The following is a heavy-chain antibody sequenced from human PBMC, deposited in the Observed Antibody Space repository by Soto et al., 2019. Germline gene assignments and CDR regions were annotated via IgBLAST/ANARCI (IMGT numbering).Heavy chain of an antibody. D-gene: IGHD6-13*01. J-gene: IGHJ4*02. CDR1: GYTFTSYD. CDR2: TNPNSGNT. V-gene: IGHV1-8*01. CDR3: ARDLGLSSSWYFRAIELDY. Sequence: ASVKVSCKASGYTFTSYDINWVRQATGQGLEWMGWTNPNSGNTGYAQKFQGRVTMTRNTSISTAYMELSSLRSDDTAVYYCARDLGLSSSWYFRAIELDYRGQGTLVTVSS.